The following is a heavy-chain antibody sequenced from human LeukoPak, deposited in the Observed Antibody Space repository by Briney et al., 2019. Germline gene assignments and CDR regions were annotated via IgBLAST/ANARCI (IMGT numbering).Heavy chain of an antibody. CDR2: ISSSSSYI. CDR1: GFTFSSYS. D-gene: IGHD3-3*01. J-gene: IGHJ6*03. Sequence: PGGSLRLYCAASGFTFSSYSMNWVRQAPGKGLEWVSSISSSSSYIYYANSVKGRFTISRDNAKNSLYLQMNSLRAEDTAVYYCARVLGDDFWSGYYSSYYYYMDVWGKGTTVTVSS. CDR3: ARVLGDDFWSGYYSSYYYYMDV. V-gene: IGHV3-21*01.